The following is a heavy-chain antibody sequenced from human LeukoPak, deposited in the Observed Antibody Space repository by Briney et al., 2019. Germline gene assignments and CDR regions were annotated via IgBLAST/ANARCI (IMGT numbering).Heavy chain of an antibody. D-gene: IGHD3-22*01. Sequence: GGSLRLSCAASGLTFSSYGMSWVRQAPGKGLEWVSAISGSGGSTYYADSVKGRFTISRDNSKNTLYLQMNSLRAEDTAVYYCAKRRGYHYYFDYWGQGTLVTVSS. CDR2: ISGSGGST. J-gene: IGHJ4*02. CDR3: AKRRGYHYYFDY. CDR1: GLTFSSYG. V-gene: IGHV3-23*01.